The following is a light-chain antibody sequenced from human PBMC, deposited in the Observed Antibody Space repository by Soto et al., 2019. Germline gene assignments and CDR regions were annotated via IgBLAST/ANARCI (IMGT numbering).Light chain of an antibody. CDR1: QTISNY. Sequence: DIQMTQSPSSLSASAGDRVTITCRASQTISNYLNWYQHQPGKAPKILIYAAFSLQSGLPSRFSGSGSGTDFTLTISSLQPEDFATYYCQKNYKTPRTFGQGTKVEVK. V-gene: IGKV1-39*01. CDR2: AAF. CDR3: QKNYKTPRT. J-gene: IGKJ1*01.